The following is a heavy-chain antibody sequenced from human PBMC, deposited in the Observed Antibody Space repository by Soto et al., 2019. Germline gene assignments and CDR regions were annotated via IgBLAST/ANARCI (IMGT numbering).Heavy chain of an antibody. CDR3: ARRYYGSGLSWYDP. V-gene: IGHV4-39*01. J-gene: IGHJ5*02. CDR2: IYYSGST. Sequence: PSESLSLTCTLAGGSISRSSYYWGWNRQPPWKGLEWTGSIYYSGSTYYNPYLKSRVTIAVDTSKKQFSLQLSSVTAADTAVYYCARRYYGSGLSWYDPWGQGTLVTVSS. CDR1: GGSISRSSYY. D-gene: IGHD3-10*01.